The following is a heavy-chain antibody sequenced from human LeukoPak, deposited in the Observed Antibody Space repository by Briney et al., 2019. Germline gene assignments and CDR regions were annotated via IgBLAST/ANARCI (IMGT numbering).Heavy chain of an antibody. Sequence: GGSLRLSCRPSGFSFGDYAMSWFRQAPGKGLEGVGFIRSEAYGGTTEYAASVRGRFTISRADYKNPAILQMDSLKTEDTAVYYCTSGELLDGGGGHGTLVTVSS. CDR3: TSGELLDGG. D-gene: IGHD1-26*01. CDR2: IRSEAYGGTT. J-gene: IGHJ4*01. V-gene: IGHV3-49*03. CDR1: GFSFGDYA.